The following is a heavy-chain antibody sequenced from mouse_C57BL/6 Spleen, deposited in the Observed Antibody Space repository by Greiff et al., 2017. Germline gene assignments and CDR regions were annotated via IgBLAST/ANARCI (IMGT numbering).Heavy chain of an antibody. CDR2: IYPGDGDT. D-gene: IGHD1-1*01. J-gene: IGHJ2*01. Sequence: QVQLKQSGPELVKPGASVKISCKASGYAFSSSWMNWVKQRPGKGLEWIGRIYPGDGDTNYNGKFKGKATLTADKSSSTAYMQLSSLTSEDSAVYFCAIYGSSPYFDYWGQGTTLTVSS. CDR1: GYAFSSSW. CDR3: AIYGSSPYFDY. V-gene: IGHV1-82*01.